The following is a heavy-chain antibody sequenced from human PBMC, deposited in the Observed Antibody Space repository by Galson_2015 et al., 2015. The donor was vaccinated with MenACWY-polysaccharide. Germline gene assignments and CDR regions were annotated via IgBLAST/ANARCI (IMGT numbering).Heavy chain of an antibody. V-gene: IGHV1-2*02. CDR1: GYSFTDYY. CDR3: ARGHCSGGNCRTFDY. J-gene: IGHJ4*02. CDR2: IHPNSGGT. Sequence: QSGAEVTKPGASVQVPCTASGYSFTDYYVHWVRQAPGHGLEWMGWIHPNSGGTMYAQNFQGRVTMSRDTSISTAYMELSSLRSDDSAVYYCARGHCSGGNCRTFDYWGQGTLVTVSS. D-gene: IGHD2-15*01.